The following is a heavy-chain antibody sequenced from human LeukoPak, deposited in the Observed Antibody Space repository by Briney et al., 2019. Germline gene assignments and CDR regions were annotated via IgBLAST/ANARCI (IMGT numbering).Heavy chain of an antibody. V-gene: IGHV4-61*05. D-gene: IGHD5-18*01. CDR3: ARSRWIQLWDYYYYYMDV. CDR1: GGSISSSSYY. Sequence: SETLSLTCTVSGGSISSSSYYWGWIRQPPGKGLEWIGYIYYSGSTNYNPSLKSRVTISVDTSKNQFSLKLSSVTAADTAVYYCARSRWIQLWDYYYYYMDVWGKGTTVTVS. CDR2: IYYSGST. J-gene: IGHJ6*03.